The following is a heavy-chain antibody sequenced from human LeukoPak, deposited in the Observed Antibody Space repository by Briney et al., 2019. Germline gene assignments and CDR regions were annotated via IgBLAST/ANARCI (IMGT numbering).Heavy chain of an antibody. V-gene: IGHV3-23*01. CDR1: GLTLSNYG. CDR3: AKRGVVIRVILVGFHKEAYYFDS. CDR2: ISDRGGST. J-gene: IGHJ4*02. D-gene: IGHD3-22*01. Sequence: GGSLRLSCAVSGLTLSNYGMSWVGQAPGKGLEWVAGISDRGGSTNYADSVKGRFTSSRDNAKNTLYLQRNSLRAEDTAVYFCAKRGVVIRVILVGFHKEAYYFDSWGQGALVTVSS.